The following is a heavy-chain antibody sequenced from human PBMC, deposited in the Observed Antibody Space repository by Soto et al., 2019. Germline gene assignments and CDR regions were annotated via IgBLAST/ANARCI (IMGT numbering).Heavy chain of an antibody. V-gene: IGHV4-34*01. CDR1: GGAFNGYY. D-gene: IGHD3-3*01. Sequence: QVQLQQWGAGLLRPSETLYLTCAVSGGAFNGYYWSWVRQSPGKGLEWIGEMHHSGLTNYNPSLKSRLIISGDTSKNQFSLALSYVTAADTAVYYCARIRFYGTDVWGQGTKVTVSS. CDR2: MHHSGLT. CDR3: ARIRFYGTDV. J-gene: IGHJ6*02.